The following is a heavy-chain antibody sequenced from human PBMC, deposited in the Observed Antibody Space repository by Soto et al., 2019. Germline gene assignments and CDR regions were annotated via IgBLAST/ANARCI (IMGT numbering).Heavy chain of an antibody. Sequence: EVLLVESGGGLVRSGGSLRLSCAASGFTAPGFTFNKAWMNWVRQAPGKGLEWVGRLKSKSAGGTTDYAVPVNGRFTISRDDSNNPLYLQMTSLKTEDTAVYYCATGRLLGWGGYYHAMDVWGQGTTVTVSS. D-gene: IGHD2-15*01. V-gene: IGHV3-15*07. CDR1: GFTAPGFTFNKAW. J-gene: IGHJ6*02. CDR2: LKSKSAGGTT. CDR3: ATGRLLGWGGYYHAMDV.